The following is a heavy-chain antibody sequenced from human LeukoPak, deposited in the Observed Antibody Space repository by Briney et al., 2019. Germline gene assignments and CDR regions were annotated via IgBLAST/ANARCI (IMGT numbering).Heavy chain of an antibody. Sequence: GGSLRLSCAASGFTFSSYNMNGVRQAPGKGLEWVSSISSSSSYIYYADSVKGRITISRDNAKNSLYLQMNSLRAEDTAVYYCARVLCGGDCYSGYDYWGQGTLVTVSS. D-gene: IGHD2-21*01. CDR1: GFTFSSYN. CDR3: ARVLCGGDCYSGYDY. J-gene: IGHJ4*02. CDR2: ISSSSSYI. V-gene: IGHV3-21*01.